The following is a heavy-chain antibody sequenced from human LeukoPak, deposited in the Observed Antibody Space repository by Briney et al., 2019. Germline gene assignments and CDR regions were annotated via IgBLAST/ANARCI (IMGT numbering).Heavy chain of an antibody. CDR2: IYSGGST. J-gene: IGHJ6*02. Sequence: GGSLRLSCAASGFTFSSYAMSWVHQAPGKGLEWVSVIYSGGSTYYADSVKGRFTISRDNSKNTLYLQMNSLRAEDTAVYYCAREISTGVMDVWGQGTTVTVSS. CDR1: GFTFSSYA. CDR3: AREISTGVMDV. D-gene: IGHD1-14*01. V-gene: IGHV3-66*01.